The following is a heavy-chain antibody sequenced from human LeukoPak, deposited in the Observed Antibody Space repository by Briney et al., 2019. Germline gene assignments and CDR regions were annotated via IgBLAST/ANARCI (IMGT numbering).Heavy chain of an antibody. D-gene: IGHD3-22*01. Sequence: GASVKVSCKASGYTFTSYYMHWVRQAPGQGLEWVGIINPSGGSTSYAQKFQGRVTMTRDTSTSTVYMELSSLRSEDTAVYYCARDFLGTLEWDYDSSGYYNWGQGTLVTVSS. J-gene: IGHJ4*02. CDR1: GYTFTSYY. V-gene: IGHV1-46*01. CDR2: INPSGGST. CDR3: ARDFLGTLEWDYDSSGYYN.